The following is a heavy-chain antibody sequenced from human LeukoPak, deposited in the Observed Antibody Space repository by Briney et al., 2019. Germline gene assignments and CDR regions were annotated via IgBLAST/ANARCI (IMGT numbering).Heavy chain of an antibody. CDR2: INHSGST. Sequence: PSETLSLTCAVYGGSFSGYYWSWIRQPPGKGLEWIGEINHSGSTNYNPSLKSRVTISVDTSKNQFSLNLSSVTAADTAVYYCARVGRVGATGFDYWGQGTLVTVSS. J-gene: IGHJ4*02. V-gene: IGHV4-34*01. CDR3: ARVGRVGATGFDY. D-gene: IGHD1-26*01. CDR1: GGSFSGYY.